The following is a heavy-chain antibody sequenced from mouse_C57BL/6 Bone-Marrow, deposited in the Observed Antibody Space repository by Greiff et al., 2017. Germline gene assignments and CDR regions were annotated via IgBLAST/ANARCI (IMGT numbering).Heavy chain of an antibody. J-gene: IGHJ2*01. Sequence: QVQLQQPGAELVKPGASVKMSCKASGYTFTSYWITWVKQRPGQGLEWIGDIYPGSGSTNYNEKFKSKATLTVDTSSSTAYMQLSSLTSEDSAVYYCARERGWSYYGSSFDYWGQGTTRTVSS. CDR1: GYTFTSYW. CDR2: IYPGSGST. D-gene: IGHD1-1*01. CDR3: ARERGWSYYGSSFDY. V-gene: IGHV1-55*01.